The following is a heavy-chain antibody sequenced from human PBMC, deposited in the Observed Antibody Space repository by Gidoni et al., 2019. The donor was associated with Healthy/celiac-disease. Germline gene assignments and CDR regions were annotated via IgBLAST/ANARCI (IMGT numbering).Heavy chain of an antibody. Sequence: EVQLVESGGGLVQPGGSLRLSCAASGFTFSSYAMHWVRQAPGKGLEYVSAISSNGGSTYYANSVKGRFTISRDNSKNTLYLQMGSLRAEDMAVYYCARGAEKWEQGPVDYWGQGTLVTVSS. CDR3: ARGAEKWEQGPVDY. D-gene: IGHD1-26*01. CDR2: ISSNGGST. V-gene: IGHV3-64*01. CDR1: GFTFSSYA. J-gene: IGHJ4*02.